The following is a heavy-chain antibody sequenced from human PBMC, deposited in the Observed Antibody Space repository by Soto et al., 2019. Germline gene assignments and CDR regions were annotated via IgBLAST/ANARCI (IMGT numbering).Heavy chain of an antibody. D-gene: IGHD6-13*01. Sequence: QVQLVQSGAEVKKPGSSVKVSCKAFGGTFSTYAVSWVRQAPGQGLEWVGGIIPSTGSTNHAQKFQGRVTITADESTRTVYMELTSLRSDDTAVYYCARCGSSSDYWGQGTLVTVSS. CDR1: GGTFSTYA. CDR3: ARCGSSSDY. CDR2: IIPSTGST. J-gene: IGHJ4*02. V-gene: IGHV1-69*12.